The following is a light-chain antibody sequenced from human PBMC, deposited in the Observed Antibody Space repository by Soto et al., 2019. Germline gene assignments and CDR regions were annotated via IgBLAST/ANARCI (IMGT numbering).Light chain of an antibody. CDR2: AAS. CDR1: QGISSY. Sequence: TKPPSSLSSSQGNRVTITCLGSQGISSYVAWHQQPPGTAPKLLTYAASTAQSGAPSSFSGSGSGKDFTSTISSLQPEDIATYCYQQLNSHQITFGEGTRLDIK. V-gene: IGKV1-9*01. J-gene: IGKJ5*01. CDR3: QQLNSHQIT.